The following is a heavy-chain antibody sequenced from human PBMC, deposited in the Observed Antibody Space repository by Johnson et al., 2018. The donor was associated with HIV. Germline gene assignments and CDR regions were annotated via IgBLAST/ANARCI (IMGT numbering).Heavy chain of an antibody. J-gene: IGHJ3*02. V-gene: IGHV3-30-3*01. Sequence: QVQLVESGGGVVQPGRSLRLSCAASGFTFSSYAMHWVRQAPGKGLEWVAVISYDGSNKYYADSVKGRFTISRDNSKNSLYLQMSSLRVEDTAVYYCARGSGVGAFDIWGQGTMVTVSS. CDR1: GFTFSSYA. CDR2: ISYDGSNK. CDR3: ARGSGVGAFDI. D-gene: IGHD7-27*01.